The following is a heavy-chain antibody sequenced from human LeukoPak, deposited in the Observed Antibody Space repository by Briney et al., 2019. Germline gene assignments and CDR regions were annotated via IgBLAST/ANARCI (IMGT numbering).Heavy chain of an antibody. CDR1: GGSFSGYY. D-gene: IGHD3-3*02. CDR2: INQSGST. Sequence: PSETLSLTCAVYGGSFSGYYWNWIRQPPGKGLEWIGEINQSGSTNYNPSLKSRFPISFDKSKNQFSLKLSSVTAADTAVYYCARGRAFFDWGQGTLVTVSS. V-gene: IGHV4-34*01. J-gene: IGHJ4*02. CDR3: ARGRAFFD.